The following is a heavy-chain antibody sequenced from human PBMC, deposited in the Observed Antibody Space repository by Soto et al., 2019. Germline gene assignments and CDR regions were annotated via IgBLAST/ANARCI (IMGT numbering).Heavy chain of an antibody. J-gene: IGHJ4*02. CDR3: ASGIQLWLRRINNGYSG. D-gene: IGHD5-18*01. CDR2: IIPMFGTA. Sequence: QVQLVQSGAEVKKPESSVKVSCKAPGGTFSTYAISWVRQAPGQGLEWMGGIIPMFGTANYAQRFQDRVTHTAEEATNTVYMELSSLRSEDTAVYFCASGIQLWLRRINNGYSGWGQGTLVTVSS. CDR1: GGTFSTYA. V-gene: IGHV1-69*12.